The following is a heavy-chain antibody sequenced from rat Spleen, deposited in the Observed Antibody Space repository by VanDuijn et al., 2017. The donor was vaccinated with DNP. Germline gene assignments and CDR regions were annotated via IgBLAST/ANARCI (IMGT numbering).Heavy chain of an antibody. CDR2: ISYSGTT. Sequence: EVHLQESGPGLVKPSQSLSLTCSVTGYSITSNYWAWIRKFPGNKMEWIGHISYSGTTNYNPSLKSRISITRDTSKNQFLLQLNSVTTEDTATYYCASGGAGIWFAYWGQGTLVTVSS. D-gene: IGHD4-2*01. CDR1: GYSITSNY. V-gene: IGHV3-1*01. CDR3: ASGGAGIWFAY. J-gene: IGHJ3*01.